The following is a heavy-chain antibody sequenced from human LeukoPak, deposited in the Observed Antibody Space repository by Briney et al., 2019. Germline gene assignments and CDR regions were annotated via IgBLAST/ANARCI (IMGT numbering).Heavy chain of an antibody. Sequence: GGSLRLSCAASRFTFSSYGMHWVRQAPGKGLEWVAVISYDGSNKYYADSVKGRFTISRDNSKNTLYLQMNSLRAEDTAVYYCAKDPTAGWGYGGNRHYFDYWGQGTLVTVSS. CDR2: ISYDGSNK. V-gene: IGHV3-30*18. D-gene: IGHD4-23*01. J-gene: IGHJ4*02. CDR3: AKDPTAGWGYGGNRHYFDY. CDR1: RFTFSSYG.